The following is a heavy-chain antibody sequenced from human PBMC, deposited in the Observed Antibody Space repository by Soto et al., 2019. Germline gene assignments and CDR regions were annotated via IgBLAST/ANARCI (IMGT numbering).Heavy chain of an antibody. D-gene: IGHD3-10*01. CDR2: ISDDGKNK. Sequence: QVQLVESGGGVVQPGRSLRLSCVGSGFTFSTYAIHWVRQAPGQGLEWVAVISDDGKNKYYPDSMTGRFTISRDNSKHPLYLQMNSLRPEDTAVYYCAKDIRGSGSYDAMDVWGQGTTVTV. J-gene: IGHJ6*02. V-gene: IGHV3-30*04. CDR3: AKDIRGSGSYDAMDV. CDR1: GFTFSTYA.